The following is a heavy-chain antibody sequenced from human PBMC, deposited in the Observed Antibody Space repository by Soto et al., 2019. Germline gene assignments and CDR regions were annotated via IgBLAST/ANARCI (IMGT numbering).Heavy chain of an antibody. V-gene: IGHV3-23*01. CDR3: AKDRGGPRESCYRDY. CDR1: GFIFSNYA. J-gene: IGHJ4*02. Sequence: GGSLRLSCAASGFIFSNYAMTWVRQAPGKGLEWVSTIRGSGDITYYADSVQGRFTISRDNSKNTLYLQMNSLRAEDTAVYFCAKDRGGPRESCYRDYWGQGTLVTVSS. CDR2: IRGSGDIT. D-gene: IGHD2-2*02.